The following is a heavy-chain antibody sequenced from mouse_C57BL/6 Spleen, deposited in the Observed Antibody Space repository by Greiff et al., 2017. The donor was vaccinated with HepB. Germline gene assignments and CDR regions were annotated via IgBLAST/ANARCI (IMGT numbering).Heavy chain of an antibody. CDR3: ARHGDYSNYGLAWFAY. CDR1: GFTFSSYG. J-gene: IGHJ3*01. CDR2: ISSGGSYT. D-gene: IGHD2-5*01. V-gene: IGHV5-6*01. Sequence: EVMLVESGGDLVKPGGSLKLSCAASGFTFSSYGMSWVRQTPDKRLEWVATISSGGSYTYYPDSVKGRFTISRDNAKNTLYLQMSSLKSEDTAMYYCARHGDYSNYGLAWFAYWGQGTLVTVSA.